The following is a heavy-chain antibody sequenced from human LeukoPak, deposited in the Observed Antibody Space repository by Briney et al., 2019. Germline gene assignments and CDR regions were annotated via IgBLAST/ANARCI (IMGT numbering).Heavy chain of an antibody. V-gene: IGHV3-74*01. Sequence: GGSLRLSCAASGFTFRSHWMHWVREAPGEGLVWVSRINPDGSLTDYAGSVTGRFTISRDNAKNAMYLEMNSLRAEDTAVYYCGRGTLSYAGMDVWGQGTTVIVSS. CDR3: GRGTLSYAGMDV. CDR2: INPDGSLT. CDR1: GFTFRSHW. D-gene: IGHD1-7*01. J-gene: IGHJ6*02.